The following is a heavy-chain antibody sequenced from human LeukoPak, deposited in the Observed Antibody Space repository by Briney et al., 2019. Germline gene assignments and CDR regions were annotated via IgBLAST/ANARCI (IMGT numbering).Heavy chain of an antibody. J-gene: IGHJ6*02. D-gene: IGHD3-10*01. V-gene: IGHV3-15*01. Sequence: GGSLRLSCAASGFTFSNAWMSWVRQAPGKGLEWVGRIKSKTDGGTTDYAAPVKGRFTISRDDSKNTLYLQMNSLKTEDTAVYYCTTDRHYYGSGTSFYYYYYGMDVWGQGTTVTVSS. CDR3: TTDRHYYGSGTSFYYYYYGMDV. CDR2: IKSKTDGGTT. CDR1: GFTFSNAW.